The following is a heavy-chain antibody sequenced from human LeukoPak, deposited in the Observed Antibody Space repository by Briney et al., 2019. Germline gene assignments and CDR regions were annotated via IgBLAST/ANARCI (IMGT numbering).Heavy chain of an antibody. J-gene: IGHJ4*02. D-gene: IGHD3-3*01. CDR1: GYSISSGYY. CDR3: ARLQFLSGGYYAFDS. Sequence: SETLSLTCTVSGYSISSGYYWGWIRQPPGKGLEWIGSIFHSGSTYYNPSLKSRLTILVDTSKNQFSLKLSSVTAADTAVYYCARLQFLSGGYYAFDSWGQGSQVSVSS. V-gene: IGHV4-38-2*02. CDR2: IFHSGST.